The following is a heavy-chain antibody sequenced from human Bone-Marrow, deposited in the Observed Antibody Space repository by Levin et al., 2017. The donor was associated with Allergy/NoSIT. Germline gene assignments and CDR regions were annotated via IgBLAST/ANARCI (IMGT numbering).Heavy chain of an antibody. J-gene: IGHJ3*02. CDR1: GDSVSSCCYY. CDR2: MYYSGSA. CDR3: ARNNDYVWGSYRRVSDAVDI. V-gene: IGHV4-39*01. D-gene: IGHD3-16*02. Sequence: SETLSLTCTVSGDSVSSCCYYWGWIRQSPGKGLEWIGSMYYSGSARYSPSLKSRVTISGDTSRNQISLKLSSVTAADTAVYYCARNNDYVWGSYRRVSDAVDIWGQGTMVTVSS.